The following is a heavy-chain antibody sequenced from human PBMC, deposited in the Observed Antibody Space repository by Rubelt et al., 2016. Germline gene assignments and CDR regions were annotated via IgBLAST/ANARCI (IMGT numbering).Heavy chain of an antibody. Sequence: QLVQSAAEVKEPGASVKVSCKASGYTFTGYYIHWMRQAPGQGLEWMGRIDPNSGATNYTQIFQGRVTMTRDTSVRTAYMDLGSLKSGDTAIYFCAKVRRPGMVASSTCDVWGQGTMVTVSS. CDR2: IDPNSGAT. CDR3: AKVRRPGMVASSTCDV. D-gene: IGHD3-3*01. V-gene: IGHV1-2*06. CDR1: GYTFTGYY. J-gene: IGHJ3*01.